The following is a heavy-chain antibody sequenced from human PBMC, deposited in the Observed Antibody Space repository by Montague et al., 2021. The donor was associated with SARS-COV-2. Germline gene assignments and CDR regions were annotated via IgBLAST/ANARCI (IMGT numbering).Heavy chain of an antibody. V-gene: IGHV4-39*01. CDR1: GGSISSSSYY. D-gene: IGHD2-21*01. J-gene: IGHJ4*02. CDR3: ARQGGDIVVVIAIRGPYYFDY. CDR2: IYYGRST. Sequence: SETLSLTCTVSGGSISSSSYYWGWIRQPPGKGLEWIGTIYYGRSTYYNPSLKSRVTISADTSKNQFSLKLSSVAAADTAVYYCARQGGDIVVVIAIRGPYYFDYWGQGTLVTVSS.